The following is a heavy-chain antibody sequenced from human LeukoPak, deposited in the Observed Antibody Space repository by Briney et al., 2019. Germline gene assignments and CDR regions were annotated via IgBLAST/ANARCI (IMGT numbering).Heavy chain of an antibody. CDR2: ISSSSSYI. CDR3: ARTDGSSWCPGFDP. V-gene: IGHV3-21*01. CDR1: GFTFSSYS. Sequence: GGSLRLSCAASGFTFSSYSMNWVRQAPGKGLEWVSSISSSSSYIYYADSVKGRFTISRDNAKNSLYLQMNSLRAEDTAVYYCARTDGSSWCPGFDPWGQGTLVTVSS. D-gene: IGHD6-13*01. J-gene: IGHJ5*02.